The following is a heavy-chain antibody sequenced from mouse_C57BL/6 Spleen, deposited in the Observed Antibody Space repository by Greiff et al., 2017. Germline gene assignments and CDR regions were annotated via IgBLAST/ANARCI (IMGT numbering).Heavy chain of an antibody. J-gene: IGHJ1*03. CDR1: GYTFTSYY. Sequence: QVQLQQSGAELVKPGASVKLSCTASGYTFTSYYITWVKQRPGQGLEWIGGIDPEDGSTNYNAKFKSKATMTVDTSSNPAYLQLSSLTSEDTAVYYCARGDCCSHFEVGGWGTGATVT. D-gene: IGHD1-1*02. V-gene: IGHV1-55*01. CDR3: ARGDCCSHFEVGG. CDR2: IDPEDGST.